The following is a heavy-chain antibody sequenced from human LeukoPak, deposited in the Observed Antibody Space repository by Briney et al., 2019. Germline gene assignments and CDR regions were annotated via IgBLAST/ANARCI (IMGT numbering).Heavy chain of an antibody. J-gene: IGHJ4*02. V-gene: IGHV4-31*03. CDR2: IYYTGST. Sequence: SQTLSLTCTVSGDPINTGGYYWNWIRQHPGKGLEWIGYIYYTGSTYYNPSLKSRPAISLDTSKNRFSLRLSSVTAADTAVYYCARDPTPGMYYFDYWGQRNLVTVSS. D-gene: IGHD4-11*01. CDR1: GDPINTGGYY. CDR3: ARDPTPGMYYFDY.